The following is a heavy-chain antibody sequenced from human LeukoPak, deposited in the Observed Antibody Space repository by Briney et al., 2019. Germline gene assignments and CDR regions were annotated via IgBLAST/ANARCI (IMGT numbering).Heavy chain of an antibody. CDR3: TTAGRTTDLWFGELLLPDAFDI. D-gene: IGHD3-10*01. Sequence: GGSLRLSCATSGFTFSNAWMSWVRQAPGKGLEWVGRIKKKTDGGTTDYAAPVKGRFTISRDDSKNTLYLQMNSLKTEDTAVYYCTTAGRTTDLWFGELLLPDAFDIWGQGTMVTVSS. CDR1: GFTFSNAW. V-gene: IGHV3-15*01. J-gene: IGHJ3*02. CDR2: IKKKTDGGTT.